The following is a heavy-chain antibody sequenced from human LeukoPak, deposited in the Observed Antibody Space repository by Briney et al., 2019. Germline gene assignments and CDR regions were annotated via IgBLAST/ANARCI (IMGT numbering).Heavy chain of an antibody. CDR2: IYSSGTT. D-gene: IGHD2-2*03. CDR3: AIGYCSSTSCVNPDYYMDV. J-gene: IGHJ6*03. Sequence: SETLSFTCTVSGGSISRSIDLWGWIRQPPGKGLEWIGSIYSSGTTYYKSSLKSRVTISVDTSKNQFSLKLSSVTAADTAVYYCAIGYCSSTSCVNPDYYMDVWGKGTTVTVSS. V-gene: IGHV4-39*07. CDR1: GGSISRSIDL.